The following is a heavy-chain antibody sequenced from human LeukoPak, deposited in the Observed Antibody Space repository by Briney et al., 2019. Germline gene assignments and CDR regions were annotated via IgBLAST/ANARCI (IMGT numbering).Heavy chain of an antibody. J-gene: IGHJ3*02. V-gene: IGHV5-51*01. Sequence: GESLKISCKASGYSFTSYWIGWVRQMPGKGLEWMGILYPGDSDTRYSPSIEGQVTISADKSITTAYLQWDSLKASDTAIYYCASPRHPWAFDIWGQGTMVTVYS. CDR2: LYPGDSDT. CDR3: ASPRHPWAFDI. CDR1: GYSFTSYW.